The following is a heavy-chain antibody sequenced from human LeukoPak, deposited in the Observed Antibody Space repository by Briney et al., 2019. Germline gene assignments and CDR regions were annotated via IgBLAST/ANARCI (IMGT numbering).Heavy chain of an antibody. CDR2: IKEDGSEK. Sequence: GGSQRLSCAASGFKFSNYWMTWVRQAPGKGLEWVSSIKEDGSEKYYVDSMKGRLTISRDNAKNSLYLHMNTLRAEDTAVYYCARGVNGVFRIDYWGQGTLVTVSS. CDR3: ARGVNGVFRIDY. J-gene: IGHJ4*02. CDR1: GFKFSNYW. V-gene: IGHV3-7*05. D-gene: IGHD2-8*01.